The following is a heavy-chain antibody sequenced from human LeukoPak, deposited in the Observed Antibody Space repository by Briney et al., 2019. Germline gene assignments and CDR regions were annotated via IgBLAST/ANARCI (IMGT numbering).Heavy chain of an antibody. V-gene: IGHV1-8*01. CDR1: GYTFTSYD. CDR3: ARRVGRYYGSGSYHYYYYYYMDV. D-gene: IGHD3-10*01. Sequence: ASVKVSCKASGYTFTSYDINWVRQATGQGLEWMGWMNPNSGNTGYAQKFQGRVTMTRNTSISTAYMELSSLRSEDTAVYYCARRVGRYYGSGSYHYYYYYYMDVWGKGTTVTVSS. CDR2: MNPNSGNT. J-gene: IGHJ6*03.